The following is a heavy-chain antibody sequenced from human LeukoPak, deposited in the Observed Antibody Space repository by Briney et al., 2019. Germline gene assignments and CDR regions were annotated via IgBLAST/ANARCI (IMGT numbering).Heavy chain of an antibody. D-gene: IGHD2-21*02. CDR3: AKESAYCGSDCRSLSDY. CDR2: ITTRDGNT. Sequence: PGGSLRLSCAASGFTFSSYTMSWVRQAPGKGLEWVSTITTRDGNTYYADSVKGRFTVSRDNSKSTLYLQMNSLRAEDTAVYYCAKESAYCGSDCRSLSDYWGQGTLVTVSS. V-gene: IGHV3-23*01. J-gene: IGHJ4*02. CDR1: GFTFSSYT.